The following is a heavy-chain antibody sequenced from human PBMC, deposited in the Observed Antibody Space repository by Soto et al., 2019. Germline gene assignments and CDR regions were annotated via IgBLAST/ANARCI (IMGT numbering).Heavy chain of an antibody. Sequence: AASVKVSCKASGYTFSDFYINWLRQAAGQGPEWMGWMNAKSGDTFSAQRLQGKFNMTWDTSLSTAYMEVGSLTSDDAAIYYCARGNPFNYAGFDVWGQGTTVTVSS. CDR3: ARGNPFNYAGFDV. CDR2: MNAKSGDT. CDR1: GYTFSDFY. J-gene: IGHJ6*02. D-gene: IGHD3-16*01. V-gene: IGHV1-8*01.